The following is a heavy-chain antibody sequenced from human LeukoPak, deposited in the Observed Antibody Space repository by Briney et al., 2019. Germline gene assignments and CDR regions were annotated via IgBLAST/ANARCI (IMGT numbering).Heavy chain of an antibody. CDR3: ATQHKLELRLSKWFDP. CDR1: GGTFSNYV. J-gene: IGHJ5*02. V-gene: IGHV1-69*04. CDR2: IIPIFGVT. D-gene: IGHD1-7*01. Sequence: SVKVSCKTSGGTFSNYVINWVRQAPGQGLEWMGRIIPIFGVTKCAQKFQGRVTITADTSTSTGYMELSSLRSEDTAVYYCATQHKLELRLSKWFDPWGQGTLVTVSS.